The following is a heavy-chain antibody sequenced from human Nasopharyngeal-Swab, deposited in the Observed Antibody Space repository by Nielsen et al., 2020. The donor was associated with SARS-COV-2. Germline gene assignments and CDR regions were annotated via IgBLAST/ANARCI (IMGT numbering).Heavy chain of an antibody. V-gene: IGHV1-46*01. D-gene: IGHD1-7*01. CDR2: INPTDGST. CDR1: GYTFTSYY. J-gene: IGHJ6*02. Sequence: ASVNVSCKASGYTFTSYYLHWVRQAPGQGLEWMGIINPTDGSTSYAQKFEGRVTMTRVTSTSTVYMELNSLGSEDTAVYYCARVLPFRITGTSGMDVWGQGTTVTVSS. CDR3: ARVLPFRITGTSGMDV.